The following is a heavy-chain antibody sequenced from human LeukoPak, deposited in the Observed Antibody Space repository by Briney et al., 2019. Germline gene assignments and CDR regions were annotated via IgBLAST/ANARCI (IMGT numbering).Heavy chain of an antibody. Sequence: PGGSLRLSCAASGFTFSDYYMRWIRQAPGKGLEWVSYISSSSSYTNCADSVKGRFTISRDNAKNSLYLQMNSLRAEDTAVYYCARDHGVVVAASPFDIWGQGTMVTVSS. CDR3: ARDHGVVVAASPFDI. V-gene: IGHV3-11*06. CDR2: ISSSSSYT. D-gene: IGHD2-15*01. J-gene: IGHJ3*02. CDR1: GFTFSDYY.